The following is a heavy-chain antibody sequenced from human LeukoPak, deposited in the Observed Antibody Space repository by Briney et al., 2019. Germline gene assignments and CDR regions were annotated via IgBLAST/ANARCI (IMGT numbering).Heavy chain of an antibody. CDR1: GYTFTKNY. J-gene: IGHJ4*02. V-gene: IGHV1-46*01. CDR2: INPSGGGT. CDR3: ASGFGVDTAIVTNYFDY. Sequence: GASMKVSCKASGYTFTKNYMHLLRQAHGQGLELMGVINPSGGGTSTAQKFQGRVTMTRDTSTSTVYMELSSLRSEDTAVYYCASGFGVDTAIVTNYFDYWGQGTLVTVSS. D-gene: IGHD5-18*01.